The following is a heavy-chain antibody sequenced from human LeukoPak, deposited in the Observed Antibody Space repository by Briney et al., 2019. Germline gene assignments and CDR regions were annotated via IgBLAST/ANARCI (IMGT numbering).Heavy chain of an antibody. CDR1: GFTVSTNY. CDR3: ARGFRSVTTWGYFDY. D-gene: IGHD4-17*01. CDR2: IYSGGGT. Sequence: TGGSLRLSCAASGFTVSTNYMSWVRQAPGKGLEWVSLIYSGGGTYYADSVKGRFTISRDNSRNTLSLQMNSLRVDDTAVYYCARGFRSVTTWGYFDYWGQGALDSVSS. V-gene: IGHV3-66*01. J-gene: IGHJ4*02.